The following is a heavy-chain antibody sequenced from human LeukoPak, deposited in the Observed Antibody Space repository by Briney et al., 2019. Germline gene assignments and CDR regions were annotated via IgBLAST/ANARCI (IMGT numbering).Heavy chain of an antibody. CDR3: ARTKARVTENDY. Sequence: PGGSLRLSCAASGFTFSSYWMSWVRQAPGKGLEGVANIKQDGSEKYYVDSVKGRLTISRANAKNALSLKMNSLSAEDTAVYYCARTKARVTENDYWGQGTLVTVSS. CDR1: GFTFSSYW. J-gene: IGHJ4*02. CDR2: IKQDGSEK. D-gene: IGHD5-18*01. V-gene: IGHV3-7*01.